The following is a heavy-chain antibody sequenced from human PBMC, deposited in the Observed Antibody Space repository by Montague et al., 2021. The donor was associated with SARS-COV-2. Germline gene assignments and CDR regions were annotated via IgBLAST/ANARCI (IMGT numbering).Heavy chain of an antibody. CDR2: ISSSSSTI. Sequence: SLRLSCAASGFTFSSYNMNWVRQAPGKGLEWVSSISSSSSTIYYADSVKGRFTISRDNAKNSLNLQMNSLRDKDTAVYYCARGQFRGDDYYYYGMDVWGQGTTVTVSS. D-gene: IGHD3-16*01. V-gene: IGHV3-48*02. J-gene: IGHJ6*02. CDR3: ARGQFRGDDYYYYGMDV. CDR1: GFTFSSYN.